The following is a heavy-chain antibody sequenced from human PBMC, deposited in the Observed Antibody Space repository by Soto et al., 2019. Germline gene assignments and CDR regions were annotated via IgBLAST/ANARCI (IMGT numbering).Heavy chain of an antibody. D-gene: IGHD2-15*01. CDR3: ARRPVVAADYYYYGMDV. Sequence: GESLKISCKGSGYSFTIYCISWVRQMPGKGLDWMGRIDPSDSYTNYSPSFQGHVTISADKSISTAYLQWSSLKASDTAMYYCARRPVVAADYYYYGMDVWGQGTTVTVSS. V-gene: IGHV5-10-1*01. CDR2: IDPSDSYT. J-gene: IGHJ6*02. CDR1: GYSFTIYC.